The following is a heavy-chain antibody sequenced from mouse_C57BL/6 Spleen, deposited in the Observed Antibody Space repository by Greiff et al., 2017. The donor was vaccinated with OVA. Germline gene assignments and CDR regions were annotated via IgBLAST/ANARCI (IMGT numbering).Heavy chain of an antibody. V-gene: IGHV1-64*01. Sequence: QVQLQQPGAELVKPGASVKLSCKASGYTFTSYWMHWVKQRPGQGLEWIGMIHPNSGSTNYNEKFKSKATLTVDKSSSTAYMQLSSLTSEDSAVYYCARQQLSVYSFDYWGQGTTLTVSS. CDR2: IHPNSGST. CDR3: ARQQLSVYSFDY. D-gene: IGHD6-1*01. J-gene: IGHJ2*01. CDR1: GYTFTSYW.